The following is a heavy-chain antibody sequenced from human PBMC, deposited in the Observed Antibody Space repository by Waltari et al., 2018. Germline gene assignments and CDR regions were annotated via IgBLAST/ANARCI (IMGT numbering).Heavy chain of an antibody. CDR1: GFPVSNNY. Sequence: EVQLVESGGGLIQPGGSLRLSCAASGFPVSNNYMRWVRQAPGKGLEWVSVIYSGGSTYYTDSVKGRFTISRDNSKNTLYLQMNSLRAEDTAVYYCARVNNWGWYFDYWGQGTLVTVSS. V-gene: IGHV3-53*01. J-gene: IGHJ4*02. D-gene: IGHD7-27*01. CDR2: IYSGGST. CDR3: ARVNNWGWYFDY.